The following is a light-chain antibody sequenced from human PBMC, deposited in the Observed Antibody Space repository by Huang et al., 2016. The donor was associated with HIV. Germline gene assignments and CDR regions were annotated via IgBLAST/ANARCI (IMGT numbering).Light chain of an antibody. CDR2: CAS. Sequence: DIVMTQSPDSLSVSPGERATIDCKSSQSLLYRLNNKNYLAWFQQKPGRPPKLLLYCASTRESGIPERFSGSGSGTDFTLTINNLQPEDVATYYCQQYYQNPQTFGQGT. V-gene: IGKV4-1*01. CDR1: QSLLYRLNNKNY. J-gene: IGKJ5*01. CDR3: QQYYQNPQT.